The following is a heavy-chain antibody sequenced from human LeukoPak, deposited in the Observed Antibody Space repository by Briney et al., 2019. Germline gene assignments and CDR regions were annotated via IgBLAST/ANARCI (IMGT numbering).Heavy chain of an antibody. CDR2: SHSRT. Sequence: GGSLRLSCAASGFTFSTYAMNWVRQAPGKGLEWVSASHSRTNYAASVKGRFTTSRDNSKNTLYLQMNSLRAGDTAIYYCAKASTVLKPIDSWGEGTLVTVSS. CDR1: GFTFSTYA. CDR3: AKASTVLKPIDS. V-gene: IGHV3-23*01. J-gene: IGHJ4*02. D-gene: IGHD1-14*01.